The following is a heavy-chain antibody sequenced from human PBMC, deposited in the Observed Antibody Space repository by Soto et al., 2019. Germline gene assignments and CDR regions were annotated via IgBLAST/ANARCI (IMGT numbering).Heavy chain of an antibody. J-gene: IGHJ4*02. CDR2: IYYSGST. V-gene: IGHV4-59*01. D-gene: IGHD5-12*01. Sequence: TVSGGSISSYYWSWIRQPPGKGLEWIGYIYYSGSTNYNPSLKSRVTISVDTSKNQFSLKLSSVTAADTAVYYCARGDGYHPRYFDYWGQGTLVT. CDR3: ARGDGYHPRYFDY. CDR1: GGSISSYY.